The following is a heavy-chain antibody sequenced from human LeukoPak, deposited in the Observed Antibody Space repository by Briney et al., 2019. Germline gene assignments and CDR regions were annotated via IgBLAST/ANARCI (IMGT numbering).Heavy chain of an antibody. Sequence: GGSLRLSCAASGFTFSSYSMNCVRQAPGKGLEWCSSISTSGSYVFYADSVKGRFTISRDNGKNSLDLQMNSLRAEDTAVYYCARDRVYFGSGSYTFDIWGQGTAVTVSS. CDR3: ARDRVYFGSGSYTFDI. CDR1: GFTFSSYS. J-gene: IGHJ3*02. CDR2: ISTSGSYV. V-gene: IGHV3-21*01. D-gene: IGHD3-10*01.